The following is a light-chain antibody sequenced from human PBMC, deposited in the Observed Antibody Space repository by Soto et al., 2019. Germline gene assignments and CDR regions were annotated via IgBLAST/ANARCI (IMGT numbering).Light chain of an antibody. V-gene: IGKV3-20*01. CDR1: QTVGSSF. Sequence: EIVLTQSPGTLSLSPGERATLSCRASQTVGSSFLAWFQHKPGQAPRLLIYGASTRATGIPDRFSDSGSGTDFTLTISRLEPEDFAVYYCHQYGSSQTFGQGTKVDIK. CDR2: GAS. CDR3: HQYGSSQT. J-gene: IGKJ1*01.